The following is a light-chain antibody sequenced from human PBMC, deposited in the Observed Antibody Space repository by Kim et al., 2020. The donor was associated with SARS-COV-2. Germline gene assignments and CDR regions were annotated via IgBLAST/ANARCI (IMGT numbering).Light chain of an antibody. CDR1: SSDVGAYKY. CDR3: SSYARSSSYV. J-gene: IGLJ1*01. CDR2: DVS. V-gene: IGLV2-14*01. Sequence: QSALTQPASVSGSPGQSITISCTGTSSDVGAYKYVSWYQQHPGKAPELMIFDVSERPSGSSNRFSGSKSGNTASLTISGLQAEDEADYYCSSYARSSSYVFGTGTKVTVL.